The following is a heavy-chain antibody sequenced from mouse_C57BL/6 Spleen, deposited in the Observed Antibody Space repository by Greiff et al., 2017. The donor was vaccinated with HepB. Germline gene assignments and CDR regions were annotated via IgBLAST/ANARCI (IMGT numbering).Heavy chain of an antibody. CDR1: GYTFTSYW. J-gene: IGHJ2*01. CDR3: ARGAVVEDYFDY. D-gene: IGHD1-1*01. V-gene: IGHV1-64*01. CDR2: IHPNIGST. Sequence: QVQLQQPGAELVKPGASVKLSCKASGYTFTSYWMHWVKQRPGQGLEWIGMIHPNIGSTNYNEKFKSKATLTVDKSSSTAYMQLSSLTSEDSAVYYCARGAVVEDYFDYWGQGTTLTVSS.